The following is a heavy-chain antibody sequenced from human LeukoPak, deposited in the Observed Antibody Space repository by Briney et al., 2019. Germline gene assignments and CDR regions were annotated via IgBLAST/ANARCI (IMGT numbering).Heavy chain of an antibody. CDR2: ISSSSSYI. CDR3: AKDWRYYDSSGYSTVSYFDY. D-gene: IGHD3-22*01. J-gene: IGHJ4*02. CDR1: GFTFSSYS. Sequence: GGSLRLSCAASGFTFSSYSMNWVRRAPGKGLEWVSSISSSSSYIYYADSVKGRFTISRDNSKNTLYLQMNSLRAEDTAVYYCAKDWRYYDSSGYSTVSYFDYWGQGTLVTVSS. V-gene: IGHV3-21*04.